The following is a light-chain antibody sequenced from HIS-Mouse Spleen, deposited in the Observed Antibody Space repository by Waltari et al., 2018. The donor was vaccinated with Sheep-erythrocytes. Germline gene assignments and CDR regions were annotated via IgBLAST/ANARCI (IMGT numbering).Light chain of an antibody. CDR2: DVS. CDR3: CSYAGSYNHV. V-gene: IGLV2-11*01. Sequence: QSALTQPRSVSGSPGQSVTISCTGTSSDVGGYNYVSWYQQHPGKAPKLMIYDVSKQASGVPDRFSGSKSGNTASLTISGLQAEDEADYYCCSYAGSYNHVFATGTKVTVL. J-gene: IGLJ1*01. CDR1: SSDVGGYNY.